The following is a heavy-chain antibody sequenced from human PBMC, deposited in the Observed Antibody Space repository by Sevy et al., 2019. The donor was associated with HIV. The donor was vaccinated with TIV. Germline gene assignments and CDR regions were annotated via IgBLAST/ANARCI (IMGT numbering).Heavy chain of an antibody. Sequence: GGSLRLSCAASGFTFSNAWMNWVRQAPGKGLEWVGRIKSKTDGGTTDYAEPVKGRFTIARDESKNTLYLQMNSLKIEVTAVDYCTFNGSGSYCRYYYYYGMDVWGQGTTVTVSS. CDR3: TFNGSGSYCRYYYYYGMDV. J-gene: IGHJ6*02. CDR1: GFTFSNAW. D-gene: IGHD3-10*01. CDR2: IKSKTDGGTT. V-gene: IGHV3-15*07.